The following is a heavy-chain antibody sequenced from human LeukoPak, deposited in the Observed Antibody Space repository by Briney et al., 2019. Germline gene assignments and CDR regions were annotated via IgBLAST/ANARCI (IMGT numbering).Heavy chain of an antibody. J-gene: IGHJ4*02. V-gene: IGHV3-23*01. CDR2: IGGSNGIT. CDR3: ARNENSGWGYFDY. D-gene: IGHD5-12*01. Sequence: GGSLRLSCAASRFTFNSYAMSWVRQAPGKGLEWVSVIGGSNGITFYVGSVKGQFTISRDNSKDTLYLQMNSLRAEDTAVYYCARNENSGWGYFDYWGQGTLVTVSS. CDR1: RFTFNSYA.